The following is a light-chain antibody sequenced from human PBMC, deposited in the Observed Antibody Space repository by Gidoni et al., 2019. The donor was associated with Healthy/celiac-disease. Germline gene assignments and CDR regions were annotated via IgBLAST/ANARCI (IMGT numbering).Light chain of an antibody. CDR1: QSVSSN. V-gene: IGKV3-15*01. Sequence: EIVMTQSPATLSVSPGERATLSCRASQSVSSNLAWYQQKPGQAPRLLIYGASTRATGIPARFSGSGSGTEFTLTISSLQSEDFAVYYCQQSRAFGQXTKLEIK. CDR2: GAS. J-gene: IGKJ2*01. CDR3: QQSRA.